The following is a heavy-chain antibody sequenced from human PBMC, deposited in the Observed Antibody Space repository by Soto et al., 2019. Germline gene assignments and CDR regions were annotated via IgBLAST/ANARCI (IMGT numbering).Heavy chain of an antibody. CDR1: GFTFSSYS. D-gene: IGHD2-15*01. CDR3: ARDLGSYCSGGSCYSNPAFVY. CDR2: ISSSSSYI. J-gene: IGHJ4*02. V-gene: IGHV3-21*06. Sequence: EVQLVESGGGLVKPGGSLRLSCAASGFTFSSYSMNWVRQAPGKGLEWVSSISSSSSYIYYADSVKGRFTISRDNTKNPRYLQLNSLGAEDTAVYYCARDLGSYCSGGSCYSNPAFVYWGQGTLVTVSS.